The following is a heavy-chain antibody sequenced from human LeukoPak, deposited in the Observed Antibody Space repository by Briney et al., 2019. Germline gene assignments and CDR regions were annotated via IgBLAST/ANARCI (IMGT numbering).Heavy chain of an antibody. CDR3: ARDNYGSGSLLLDNWFDP. V-gene: IGHV4-59*01. CDR2: IYYSGST. D-gene: IGHD3-10*01. Sequence: PSETLSLTCTVSGGSISSYYWSWIRQPPGKGLEWIGYIYYSGSTNYNPSLKSRVTISVDTSKNQFSLKLSSVTAADTAVYYCARDNYGSGSLLLDNWFDPWGQGTLVPVSS. CDR1: GGSISSYY. J-gene: IGHJ5*02.